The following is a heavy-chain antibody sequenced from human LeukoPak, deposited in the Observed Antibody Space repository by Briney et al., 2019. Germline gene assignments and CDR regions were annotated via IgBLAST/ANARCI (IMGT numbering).Heavy chain of an antibody. CDR2: ISGSGGST. D-gene: IGHD3-3*01. Sequence: GGSLRLSCAASGFTFSSYAMSWVRQAPGKGLEWVSAISGSGGSTYYADSVKGRFTISRDNSKNTLYLQMNSLRAEDTAVYYCAGWSRTEPDYYYGMDVWGQGTTVTVSS. V-gene: IGHV3-23*01. J-gene: IGHJ6*02. CDR1: GFTFSSYA. CDR3: AGWSRTEPDYYYGMDV.